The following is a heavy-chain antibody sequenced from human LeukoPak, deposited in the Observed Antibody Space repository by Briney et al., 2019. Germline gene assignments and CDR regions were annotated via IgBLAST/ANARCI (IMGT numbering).Heavy chain of an antibody. CDR3: ARLARYSWSPISPLYYYYYMDV. CDR2: INPSAAST. D-gene: IGHD1-26*01. J-gene: IGHJ6*03. Sequence: ASVKVSCKASGYTFTSYSMNWVRQAPGQGPEWMGIINPSAASTTYAQKFQGRVTMTRDMSTSTVYMELSSLRSEDTAVYYCARLARYSWSPISPLYYYYYMDVWGKGTTVTVSS. CDR1: GYTFTSYS. V-gene: IGHV1-46*01.